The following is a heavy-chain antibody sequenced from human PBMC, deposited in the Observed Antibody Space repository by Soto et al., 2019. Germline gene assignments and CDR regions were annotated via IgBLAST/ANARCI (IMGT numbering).Heavy chain of an antibody. V-gene: IGHV3-7*04. CDR1: ESTVSRDW. CDR2: INQDGSEK. J-gene: IGHJ4*02. Sequence: EVHLMESGGGLVQTGGSLRLSCAIFESTVSRDWMNWVRQAPGKGLEWVAHINQDGSEKYYVDSVKGRFTISRDNAKKSLYLQMNSLRTADTAMYYCSGGVGDAFWGQGTLVTVSS. CDR3: SGGVGDAF. D-gene: IGHD1-26*01.